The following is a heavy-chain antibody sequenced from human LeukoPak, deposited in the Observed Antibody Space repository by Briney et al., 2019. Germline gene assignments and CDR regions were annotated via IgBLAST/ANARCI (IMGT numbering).Heavy chain of an antibody. V-gene: IGHV1-69*13. CDR3: ARDRRFNIVVVSVEYFQH. CDR1: GGTFSSYA. CDR2: IIPIFGTA. Sequence: SVKVSCKASGGTFSSYAISWVRQAPGQGLEWMGGIIPIFGTANYAQKFQGRVTITADESTSTAYMELSSLRSEDTAVYYCARDRRFNIVVVSVEYFQHWGQGTLVTVSS. J-gene: IGHJ1*01. D-gene: IGHD3-22*01.